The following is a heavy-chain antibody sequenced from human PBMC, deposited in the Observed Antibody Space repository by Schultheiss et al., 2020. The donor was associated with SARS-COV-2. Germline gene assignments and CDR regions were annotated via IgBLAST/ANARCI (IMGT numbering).Heavy chain of an antibody. D-gene: IGHD2/OR15-2a*01. Sequence: SETLSLTCAVYGGSFSGYYWSWIRQPPGKGLEWIGEINHSGSTNYNPSLKSRVTISVDTSKNQFSLKLSSVTAADTAVYYCARGNYYLYYWGQGTLVTVSS. CDR2: INHSGST. V-gene: IGHV4-34*01. CDR3: ARGNYYLYY. CDR1: GGSFSGYY. J-gene: IGHJ4*02.